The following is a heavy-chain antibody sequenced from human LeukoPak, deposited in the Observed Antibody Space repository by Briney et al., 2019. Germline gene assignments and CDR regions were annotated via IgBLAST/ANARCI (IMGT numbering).Heavy chain of an antibody. D-gene: IGHD6-13*01. J-gene: IGHJ4*02. Sequence: GGSLRLSCAASGFTFSIHAMTWVRQAPGKGREWVSSIDSSGDYTFYADSVKGRFTISRDNSKDTLYLQLSGLRAEDTAIYYCGKEFSSGWFFWGQGTLVSVSS. V-gene: IGHV3-23*01. CDR2: IDSSGDYT. CDR3: GKEFSSGWFF. CDR1: GFTFSIHA.